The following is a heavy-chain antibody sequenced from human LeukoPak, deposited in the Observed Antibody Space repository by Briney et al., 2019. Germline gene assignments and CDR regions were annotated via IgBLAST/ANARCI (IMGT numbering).Heavy chain of an antibody. CDR1: GFTFSSYG. Sequence: SGGSLRLSCAASGFTFSSYGMHWVRQAPGKGLVWVSRIDTDGTDTAYADSVKGRFTISRDNARNTLYLQMNSLRAEDTAVYYCARPRAYDSRDLDYWGQGALVTVSS. CDR2: IDTDGTDT. D-gene: IGHD3-16*01. CDR3: ARPRAYDSRDLDY. J-gene: IGHJ4*02. V-gene: IGHV3-74*01.